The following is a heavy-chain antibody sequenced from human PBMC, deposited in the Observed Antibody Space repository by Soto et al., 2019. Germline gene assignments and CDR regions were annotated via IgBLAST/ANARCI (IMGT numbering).Heavy chain of an antibody. CDR2: ISSSSSTI. V-gene: IGHV3-48*02. CDR1: GFTFSSYS. Sequence: GSLRLSCAASGFTFSSYSMNWVRQAPGKGLEWVSYISSSSSTIYYADSVKGRFTISRDNAKNSLYLQMNSLRDEDTAVYYCAREYSGSYRPTHFDYWGQGTLVTVSS. J-gene: IGHJ4*02. D-gene: IGHD1-26*01. CDR3: AREYSGSYRPTHFDY.